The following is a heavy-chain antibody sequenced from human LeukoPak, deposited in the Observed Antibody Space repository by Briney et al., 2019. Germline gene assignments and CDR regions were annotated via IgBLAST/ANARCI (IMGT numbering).Heavy chain of an antibody. J-gene: IGHJ5*02. CDR1: GGSISSYY. Sequence: SETLSLTCTVSGGSISSYYWSWIRQPPGKGLEWIGYIYYSGSTNYNPSLKSRVTISVDTSKNQFSLKLSSVTAADTAVYYCARVYSRGWYWFDPWGQGTLVTVSS. CDR2: IYYSGST. D-gene: IGHD6-19*01. V-gene: IGHV4-59*01. CDR3: ARVYSRGWYWFDP.